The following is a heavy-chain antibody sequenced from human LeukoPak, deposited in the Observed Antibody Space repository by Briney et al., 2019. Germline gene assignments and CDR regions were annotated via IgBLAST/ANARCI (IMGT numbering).Heavy chain of an antibody. CDR2: ISGSGGST. V-gene: IGHV3-23*01. J-gene: IGHJ4*02. CDR3: AKDWDSTDYYDSSGYSYFDY. Sequence: GGSLRLSCAASGFTFSSYAMSWVRQAPGKGLEWVSAISGSGGSTYYADSVKGRFTISRDNSKNTLYLQMNSLRAEDTAVYYCAKDWDSTDYYDSSGYSYFDYWGQGTLVTVSS. D-gene: IGHD3-22*01. CDR1: GFTFSSYA.